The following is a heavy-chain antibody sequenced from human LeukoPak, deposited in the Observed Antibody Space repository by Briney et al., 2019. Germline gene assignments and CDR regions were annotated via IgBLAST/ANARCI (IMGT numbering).Heavy chain of an antibody. D-gene: IGHD3-10*01. CDR2: ISWNSGSI. J-gene: IGHJ4*02. Sequence: GGSLRLSRAASGFTFDDYAMHWVRQAPGKGLEWVSGISWNSGSIGYADSVKGRFTISRDNAKNSLYLQMNSLRAEDTALYYCAKDMGYDSSGSYSGFDYWGQGTLVTVSS. CDR1: GFTFDDYA. V-gene: IGHV3-9*01. CDR3: AKDMGYDSSGSYSGFDY.